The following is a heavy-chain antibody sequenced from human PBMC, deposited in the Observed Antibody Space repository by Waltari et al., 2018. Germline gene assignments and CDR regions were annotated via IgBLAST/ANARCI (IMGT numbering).Heavy chain of an antibody. Sequence: QLQLQESSPGLVKPSATLSLTCTVSGGSLRSSSYSCGWLRQPPGKGLEWIGSIYYSGSTYYNPSLKSRVTISVDTAKNEFSLKLSSVTAADTAVYYCARHGYYDFWSGYYETHNDGFDPWGQGTLVTVSS. J-gene: IGHJ5*02. CDR1: GGSLRSSSYS. V-gene: IGHV4-39*01. CDR3: ARHGYYDFWSGYYETHNDGFDP. CDR2: IYYSGST. D-gene: IGHD3-3*01.